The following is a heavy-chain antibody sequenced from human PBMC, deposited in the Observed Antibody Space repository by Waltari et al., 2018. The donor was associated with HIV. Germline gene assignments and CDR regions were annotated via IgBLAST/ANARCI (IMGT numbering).Heavy chain of an antibody. V-gene: IGHV3-21*01. CDR2: ISRSSSYI. CDR1: GFTFRSYR. D-gene: IGHD5-18*01. CDR3: ARSVYSYGYLTYYYGMDV. J-gene: IGHJ6*02. Sequence: EVQLVESGGGLVTPGASLDLSCAASGFTFRSYRMIWVRQAPGKGLEWVSSISRSSSYIYHADSLKGRFTISRDNAKNSLYLQMNSLRAEDTAVYYCARSVYSYGYLTYYYGMDVWGQGTTVTVSS.